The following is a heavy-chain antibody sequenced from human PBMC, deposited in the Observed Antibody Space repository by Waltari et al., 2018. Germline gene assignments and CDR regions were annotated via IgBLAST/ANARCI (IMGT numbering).Heavy chain of an antibody. V-gene: IGHV3-73*01. CDR3: TRHSGSYYVTDY. Sequence: EVQLVESGGGLVKPGGSLRLSCAASGFTFSGSALQWVRQASGKGLEWVGRIRSKANSYATAYAASVKGRFTISRDDSKNTAYLQMNSLKTEDTAVYYCTRHSGSYYVTDYWGQGTLVTVSS. CDR2: IRSKANSYAT. CDR1: GFTFSGSA. D-gene: IGHD1-26*01. J-gene: IGHJ4*02.